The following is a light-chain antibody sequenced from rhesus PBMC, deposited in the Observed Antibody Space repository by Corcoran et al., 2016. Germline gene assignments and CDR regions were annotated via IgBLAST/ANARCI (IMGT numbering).Light chain of an antibody. CDR3: QHYYSNPRT. J-gene: IGKJ1*01. CDR2: EAS. Sequence: DIQMTQSPSSLSASVGDRVTITCRASQGITNDLAWYQQKPGESPKLLIFEASSLQSGIPSRFSGSGPCTDFTLPISILQSEEFATYYCQHYYSNPRTFGQGTKVEIK. CDR1: QGITND. V-gene: IGKV1-25*01.